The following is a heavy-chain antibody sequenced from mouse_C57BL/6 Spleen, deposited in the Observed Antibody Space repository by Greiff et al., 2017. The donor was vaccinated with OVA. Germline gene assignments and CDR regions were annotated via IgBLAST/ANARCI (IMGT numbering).Heavy chain of an antibody. CDR1: GYTFTSYW. Sequence: QVQLQQPGAELVRPGTSVKLSCKASGYTFTSYWMHWVKQRPGQGLEWIGVIDPSDSYTNYNQKFKGKATLTVDTSSSTAYMQLSSLTSEDSAVYYCARLISNYVYYYAKGYWGKGASVTVSS. V-gene: IGHV1-59*01. J-gene: IGHJ4*01. CDR3: ARLISNYVYYYAKGY. CDR2: IDPSDSYT. D-gene: IGHD2-5*01.